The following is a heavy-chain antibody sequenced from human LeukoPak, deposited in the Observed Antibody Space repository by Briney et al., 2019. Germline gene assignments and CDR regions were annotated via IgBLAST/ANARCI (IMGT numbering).Heavy chain of an antibody. Sequence: GGSLRLSCAASGFTFNNYGIHWVRQAPGKGLEWVAFIRYDGSNKYYADSVKGRFTISRDNSKNTLYLQMNSLRAEDTAVYYCAKDRLAYSYAQPFDYWGQGTLVTVSS. D-gene: IGHD3-16*01. CDR1: GFTFNNYG. J-gene: IGHJ4*02. CDR3: AKDRLAYSYAQPFDY. CDR2: IRYDGSNK. V-gene: IGHV3-30*02.